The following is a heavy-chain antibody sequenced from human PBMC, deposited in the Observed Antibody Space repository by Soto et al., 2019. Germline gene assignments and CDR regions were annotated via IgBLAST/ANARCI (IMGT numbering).Heavy chain of an antibody. CDR2: IIPIFGTA. CDR3: ASNGDYYGSGDYYYYGMDV. D-gene: IGHD3-10*01. J-gene: IGHJ6*02. V-gene: IGHV1-69*13. CDR1: GGTFSSCA. Sequence: SVKVSCKDSGGTFSSCAISWVRQATGQGLEWMGGIIPIFGTANYAQKFQGRVTITADESTSTAYMELSSLRSEDTAVYYCASNGDYYGSGDYYYYGMDVWGQGTTVTV.